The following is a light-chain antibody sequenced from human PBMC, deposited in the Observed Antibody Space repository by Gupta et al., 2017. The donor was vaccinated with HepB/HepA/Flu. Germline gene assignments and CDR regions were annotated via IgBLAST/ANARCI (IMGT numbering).Light chain of an antibody. J-gene: IGKJ1*01. CDR1: QSVNTN. Sequence: EIVMTQSPATLSVSPGERTTLSCRASQSVNTNLAWYQQKPGQAPRLLIYGASTRATGIPVRFSGSGSGKEFTLTISSRQSEDFAVYYCQQYKNWPPWTFGQGTKVEIK. V-gene: IGKV3-15*01. CDR3: QQYKNWPPWT. CDR2: GAS.